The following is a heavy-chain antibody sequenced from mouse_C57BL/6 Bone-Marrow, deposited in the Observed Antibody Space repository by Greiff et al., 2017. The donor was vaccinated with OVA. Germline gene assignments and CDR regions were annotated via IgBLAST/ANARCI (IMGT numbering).Heavy chain of an antibody. Sequence: QVQLQQPGAELVKPGASVKMSCKASGYTFTSYWITWVKQRPGQGLEWIGDIYPGSGSTNYNEKFKSKATLTVDTSSSTACMQLSSLTSGDSAVYYCASSSYYSNFDYWGQGTTLTVSS. CDR3: ASSSYYSNFDY. V-gene: IGHV1-55*01. CDR1: GYTFTSYW. D-gene: IGHD2-5*01. J-gene: IGHJ2*01. CDR2: IYPGSGST.